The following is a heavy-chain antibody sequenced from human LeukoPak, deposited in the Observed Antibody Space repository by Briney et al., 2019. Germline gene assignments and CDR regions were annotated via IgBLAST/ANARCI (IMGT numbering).Heavy chain of an antibody. Sequence: GGSLRLSCAASGFTFSGSAMHWVRQASGKGLEWVGRIRSKANSYATAYAASVKGRFTISRDDSKNTAYLQMNSLRAEDTAVYYCAIPMTTVVTPVRFDYWGQGTLVTXSS. J-gene: IGHJ4*02. V-gene: IGHV3-73*01. CDR2: IRSKANSYAT. CDR3: AIPMTTVVTPVRFDY. CDR1: GFTFSGSA. D-gene: IGHD4-23*01.